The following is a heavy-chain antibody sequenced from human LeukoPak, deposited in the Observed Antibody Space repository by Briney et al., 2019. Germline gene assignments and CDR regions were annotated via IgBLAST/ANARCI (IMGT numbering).Heavy chain of an antibody. V-gene: IGHV1-8*01. Sequence: ASVKVSCKASGYTFTSYDINWVRQATGQGPEWMGWMNPNSGNTGYAQKFQGRVTMTRNTSISTAYMEPSSLRSEDTAVYYCATDQPITIFGVDLGAFDIWGQGTMVTVSS. CDR2: MNPNSGNT. CDR1: GYTFTSYD. D-gene: IGHD3-3*01. J-gene: IGHJ3*02. CDR3: ATDQPITIFGVDLGAFDI.